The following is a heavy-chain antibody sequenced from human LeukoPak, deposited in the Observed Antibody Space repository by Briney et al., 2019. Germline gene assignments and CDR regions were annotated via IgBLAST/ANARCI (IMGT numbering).Heavy chain of an antibody. CDR2: INHSGST. D-gene: IGHD4/OR15-4a*01. CDR1: GGSFSGYY. J-gene: IGHJ4*02. CDR3: ARGDYGPQMYYFDY. Sequence: SETLSLTCAVYGGSFSGYYWSWIRQPPGKGLEWIGEINHSGSTNYNPSLKSRVTISVDTSKYQFSLKLSSVTAADTAVYYCARGDYGPQMYYFDYWGQGTLVTVSS. V-gene: IGHV4-34*01.